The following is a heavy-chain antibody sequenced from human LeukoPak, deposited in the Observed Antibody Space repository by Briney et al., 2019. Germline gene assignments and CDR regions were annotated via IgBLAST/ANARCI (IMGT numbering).Heavy chain of an antibody. CDR3: ARDLSNCSGGSCYGMDV. D-gene: IGHD2-15*01. CDR2: IYYSGST. J-gene: IGHJ6*02. V-gene: IGHV4-59*12. Sequence: SETLSLTCTVSGGSISSYYWSWLRQPPGKGLEWIGYIYYSGSTYYNPSLKSRVTISVDTSKNQFSLKLSSVTAADTAVYYCARDLSNCSGGSCYGMDVWDQGTTVTVSS. CDR1: GGSISSYY.